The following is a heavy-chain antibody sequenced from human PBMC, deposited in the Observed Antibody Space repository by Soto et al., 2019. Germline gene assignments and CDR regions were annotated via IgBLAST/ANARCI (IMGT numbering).Heavy chain of an antibody. CDR3: AKDLTIFGGTWGADYYYYMDV. J-gene: IGHJ6*03. CDR2: ISGSGGST. V-gene: IGHV3-23*01. Sequence: EVQLLESGGGLVQPGGSLRLSCAASGFTFSSYAMSWVRQAPGKGLEWVSAISGSGGSTYYADSVKGRFTISRDNSKNTLYLQMNSLRAEDTAVYYCAKDLTIFGGTWGADYYYYMDVWGKGTTVTVSS. D-gene: IGHD3-3*01. CDR1: GFTFSSYA.